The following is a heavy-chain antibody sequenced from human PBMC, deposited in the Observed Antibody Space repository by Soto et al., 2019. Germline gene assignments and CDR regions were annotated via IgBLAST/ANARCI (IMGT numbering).Heavy chain of an antibody. CDR1: GYTFTSYY. D-gene: IGHD6-19*01. CDR3: ARGLAVAYSPALL. V-gene: IGHV1-46*01. CDR2: INPGGGIT. J-gene: IGHJ4*02. Sequence: QVQLEQSGAEVKNPGASVKVSCKASGYTFTSYYMHWVRQAPGQGLECMGVINPGGGITSYAENLHGRVTTTRDTSMRTPYIELSSLRSEDTAIYYCARGLAVAYSPALLWGQGTLLTVYS.